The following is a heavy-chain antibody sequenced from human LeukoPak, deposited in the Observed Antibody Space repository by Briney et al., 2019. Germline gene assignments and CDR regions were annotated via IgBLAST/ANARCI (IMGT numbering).Heavy chain of an antibody. D-gene: IGHD1-26*01. Sequence: ETLSLTCTVSGGSISSYYWSWIRQPPGKGLEWIGHIYYSGNTNYNPSLKSRVTISVDTSKNQSSLKLSSVTAADTAAYYCARDIGGATYFDYWGQGTLVTVSS. CDR3: ARDIGGATYFDY. CDR1: GGSISSYY. CDR2: IYYSGNT. J-gene: IGHJ4*02. V-gene: IGHV4-59*01.